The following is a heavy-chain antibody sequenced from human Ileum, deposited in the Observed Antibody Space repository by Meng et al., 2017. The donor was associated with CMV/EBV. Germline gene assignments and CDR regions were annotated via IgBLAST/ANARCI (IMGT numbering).Heavy chain of an antibody. CDR3: ARDVWGFDY. CDR2: ISLGNGQT. CDR1: GYTFTDHN. Sequence: QVHLLQSGAEXXXXXAXVKISCKTSGYTFTDHNIGWVRQAPGQGIEWVGWISLGNGQTVYGHKLQGRVTVTTDTSTNTAYMELRNLRSDDTAMYYCARDVWGFDYWGQGTLVTVSS. V-gene: IGHV1-18*04. D-gene: IGHD7-27*01. J-gene: IGHJ4*02.